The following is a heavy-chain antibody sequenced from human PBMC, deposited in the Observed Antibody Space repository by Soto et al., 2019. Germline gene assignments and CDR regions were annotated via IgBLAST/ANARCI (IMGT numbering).Heavy chain of an antibody. CDR2: ISPYNGDT. J-gene: IGHJ4*02. D-gene: IGHD3-16*01. V-gene: IGHV1-18*01. CDR3: ASGGQYRYFDY. CDR1: GYTFTLFG. Sequence: QVQLVQSGAEVKKPGASVKVSCTTSGYTFTLFGITWVRQAPGQGLEWMGWISPYNGDTKYAEKLEGRGTLTTDTSTDTAYMELTSLTSDDTAEYYCASGGQYRYFDYWGQGTLVTVSS.